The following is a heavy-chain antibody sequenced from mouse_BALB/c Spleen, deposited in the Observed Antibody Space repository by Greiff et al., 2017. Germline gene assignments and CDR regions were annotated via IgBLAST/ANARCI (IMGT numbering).Heavy chain of an antibody. V-gene: IGHV1-69*02. Sequence: QVQLQQPGAELVKPGAPVKLSCKASGYTFTSYWMNWVKQRPGRGLEWIGRIDPSDSETHYNQKFKDKATLTVDKSSSTAYIQLSSLTSEDSAVYYCARGSSGYFAYWGQGTLVTVSA. CDR2: IDPSDSET. D-gene: IGHD3-1*01. CDR3: ARGSSGYFAY. J-gene: IGHJ3*01. CDR1: GYTFTSYW.